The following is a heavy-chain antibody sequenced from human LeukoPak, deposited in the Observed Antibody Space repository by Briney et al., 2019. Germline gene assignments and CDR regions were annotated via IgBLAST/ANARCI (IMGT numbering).Heavy chain of an antibody. D-gene: IGHD4-17*01. CDR2: IIPIFGIA. CDR1: GGTFSSYA. J-gene: IGHJ5*02. Sequence: ASVKVSCKASGGTFSSYAISWVRQAPGQGLEWMGRIIPIFGIANYAQKFQGRVTITADKSTSTAYMELSSLRSEDTAVYYCARGMTTVTTWWFDPWGQGTLVTVYS. CDR3: ARGMTTVTTWWFDP. V-gene: IGHV1-69*04.